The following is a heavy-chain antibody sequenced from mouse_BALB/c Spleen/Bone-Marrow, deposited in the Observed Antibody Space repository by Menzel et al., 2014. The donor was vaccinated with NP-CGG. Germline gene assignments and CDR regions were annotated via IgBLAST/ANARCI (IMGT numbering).Heavy chain of an antibody. CDR1: GDSITSGY. V-gene: IGHV3-8*02. CDR2: ISYSGST. D-gene: IGHD2-3*01. Sequence: EVKVVESGPSLVKPSQPLSLTCPVTGDSITSGYWNWIRKFPGNKLEYMGYISYSGSTYYSPSLKSRISITRDTSKNQYYLQLNSVTTEDTATYYCATYDGYYFDYWGQGTTLTVSS. CDR3: ATYDGYYFDY. J-gene: IGHJ2*01.